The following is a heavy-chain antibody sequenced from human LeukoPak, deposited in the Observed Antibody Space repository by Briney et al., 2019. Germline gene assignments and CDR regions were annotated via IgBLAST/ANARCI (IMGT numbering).Heavy chain of an antibody. Sequence: ASVKVSCKASGYTFTGFYIHWVRQAPGQGLEWMGWINPNSGGTNYAQKFQGRVTMTRDTSISTAYMELGRLRSDDTAVFYCATSRGYCTGTTCYTIRAFDNWGQGTLVTVPS. J-gene: IGHJ4*02. V-gene: IGHV1-2*02. CDR2: INPNSGGT. D-gene: IGHD2-2*02. CDR3: ATSRGYCTGTTCYTIRAFDN. CDR1: GYTFTGFY.